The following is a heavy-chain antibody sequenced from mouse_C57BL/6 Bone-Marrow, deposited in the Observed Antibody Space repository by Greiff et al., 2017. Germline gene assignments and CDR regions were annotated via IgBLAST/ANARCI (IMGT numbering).Heavy chain of an antibody. J-gene: IGHJ1*03. Sequence: EVKLMESEGGLVQPGSSLKLSCTASGFTFSDYYMAWVRQVPEKGLEWVANINYDGSSTYYLDSLKSRFIISRDNAKNILYLQMSSRKSEDTATYYCAREYGSSYWYFDVWGTGTTVTVSS. D-gene: IGHD1-1*01. CDR3: AREYGSSYWYFDV. V-gene: IGHV5-16*01. CDR2: INYDGSST. CDR1: GFTFSDYY.